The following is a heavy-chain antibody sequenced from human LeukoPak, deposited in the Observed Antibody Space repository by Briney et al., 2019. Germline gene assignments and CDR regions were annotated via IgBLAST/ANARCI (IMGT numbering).Heavy chain of an antibody. CDR2: ISSSSSYI. CDR1: GFTFSSYS. D-gene: IGHD6-13*01. J-gene: IGHJ4*02. V-gene: IGHV3-21*01. Sequence: GGPLRLSCAASGFTFSSYSMNWVRQAPGKGLEWVSSISSSSSYIYYADSVKGRFTISRDNAKNSLYLQMNSLRAEDTAVYYCARGASSSWDIDYWGQGTLVTVSS. CDR3: ARGASSSWDIDY.